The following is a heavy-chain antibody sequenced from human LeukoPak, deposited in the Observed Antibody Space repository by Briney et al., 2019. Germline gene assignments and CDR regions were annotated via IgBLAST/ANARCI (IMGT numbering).Heavy chain of an antibody. D-gene: IGHD2-2*01. Sequence: GGSLRLSCAASGFTFDDHGMSWVRQAPGKGLEWVSGINWNGGSTGYADSVKGRFTISRDNAKNSLYLQMNSLRAEDTALYYCASQRGVVPAAPWNYYYMDVWGKGTTVTVSS. CDR1: GFTFDDHG. CDR2: INWNGGST. CDR3: ASQRGVVPAAPWNYYYMDV. V-gene: IGHV3-20*04. J-gene: IGHJ6*03.